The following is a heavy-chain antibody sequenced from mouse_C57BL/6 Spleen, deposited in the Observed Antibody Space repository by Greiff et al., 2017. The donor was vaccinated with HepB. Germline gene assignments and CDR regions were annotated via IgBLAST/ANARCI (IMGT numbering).Heavy chain of an antibody. Sequence: QVQLQQSGAELVRPGASVTLSCKASGYTFTDYEMHWVKQTPVHGLEWIGAIDPETGGTAYNQKFKGKAILTADKSSSTAYMELRSLTSEDSAVYYGTRNYYGSSYLYWYFDVWGTGTTVTVSS. J-gene: IGHJ1*03. CDR3: TRNYYGSSYLYWYFDV. CDR2: IDPETGGT. CDR1: GYTFTDYE. V-gene: IGHV1-15*01. D-gene: IGHD1-1*01.